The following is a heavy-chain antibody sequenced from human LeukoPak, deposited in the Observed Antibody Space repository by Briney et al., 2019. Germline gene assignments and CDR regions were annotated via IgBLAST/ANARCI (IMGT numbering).Heavy chain of an antibody. Sequence: GESLQISSKGSGYSFTNNWIGWVRQMPGKGLEWMGIIYPGDSDTTYSPSFQGQVTISADKSISTAYLQWSSLKASDTAMYYCVRDGYSSGWAFDYWGQGTLVTVSS. V-gene: IGHV5-51*01. CDR3: VRDGYSSGWAFDY. CDR1: GYSFTNNW. CDR2: IYPGDSDT. D-gene: IGHD6-19*01. J-gene: IGHJ4*02.